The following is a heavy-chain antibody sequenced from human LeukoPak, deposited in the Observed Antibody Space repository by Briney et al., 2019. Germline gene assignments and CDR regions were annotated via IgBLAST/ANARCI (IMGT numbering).Heavy chain of an antibody. V-gene: IGHV3-11*04. CDR3: ARCAHGSGAGVYYMDV. CDR2: IRGSARHI. CDR1: GCTSSDYT. D-gene: IGHD3-10*01. Sequence: GWSLRLSCASSGCTSSDYTMTWIRQAPGKGVDGMSYIRGSARHIYYADSVKGRLTIPRDNANNSLYLQLNSLRAEDTAVYYCARCAHGSGAGVYYMDVWGKGTTVIVSS. J-gene: IGHJ6*03.